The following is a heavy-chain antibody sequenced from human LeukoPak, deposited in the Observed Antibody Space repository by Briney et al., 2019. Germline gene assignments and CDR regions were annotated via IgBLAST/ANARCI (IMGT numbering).Heavy chain of an antibody. CDR3: ASSHDYDYVWGSYRFDY. D-gene: IGHD3-16*02. V-gene: IGHV3-30*04. CDR2: ISYDGSNK. Sequence: GGSLRLSCAASGFTFSSYAMHWVRQAPGKGLEWVAVISYDGSNKYYADSVEGRFTISRDNSKNTLYLQMNSLRAEDTAVYYCASSHDYDYVWGSYRFDYWGQGTLVTVSS. CDR1: GFTFSSYA. J-gene: IGHJ4*02.